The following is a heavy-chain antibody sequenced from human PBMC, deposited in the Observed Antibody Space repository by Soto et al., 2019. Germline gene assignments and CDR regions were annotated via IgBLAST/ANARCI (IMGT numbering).Heavy chain of an antibody. CDR3: ARGGYNYAYYLLPLDY. CDR2: INHNGNT. V-gene: IGHV4-34*01. D-gene: IGHD5-18*01. J-gene: IGHJ4*02. CDR1: GGSFSGYH. Sequence: SETLSLTCAVFGGSFSGYHWSWIRQPPGKGLELIGEINHNGNTNYSPSLKSRVTISVDTSKHQFSLKLTSVTAADTAVYYCARGGYNYAYYLLPLDYWGQGTLVTVSS.